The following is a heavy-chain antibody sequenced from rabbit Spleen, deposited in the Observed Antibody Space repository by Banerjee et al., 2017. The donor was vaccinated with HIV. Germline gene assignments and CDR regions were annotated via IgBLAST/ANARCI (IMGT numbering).Heavy chain of an antibody. CDR1: GFSFSDRDV. D-gene: IGHD1-1*01. CDR2: INTYTGKS. CDR3: ARDLIGIIGWNFYL. V-gene: IGHV1S45*01. Sequence: QEQLEESGGGLVKPEGSLTLTCKASGFSFSDRDVMCWVRQAPGKGLEWIACINTYTGKSVYASWATGRSTISRTSSITVTLQMTSLTAADTATYFCARDLIGIIGWNFYLWGPGTLVTVS. J-gene: IGHJ4*01.